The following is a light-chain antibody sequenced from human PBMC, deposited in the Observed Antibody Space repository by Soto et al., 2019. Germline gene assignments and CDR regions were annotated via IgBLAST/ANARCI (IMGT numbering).Light chain of an antibody. CDR2: KVS. CDR1: QSLVHSDGNTY. J-gene: IGKJ1*01. Sequence: DVVLTQSPLSLPVTLGQPASISCGSSQSLVHSDGNTYLTWFHQRPGQSPRXXIYKVSNRDSGVPDRFSGSGSGTDCTLKISRVEAEDGVVYYCMQGSLWPWTFGQGTQGGYQ. V-gene: IGKV2-30*02. CDR3: MQGSLWPWT.